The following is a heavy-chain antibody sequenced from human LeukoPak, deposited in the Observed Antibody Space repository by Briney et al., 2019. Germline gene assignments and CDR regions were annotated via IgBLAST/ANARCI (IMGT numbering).Heavy chain of an antibody. J-gene: IGHJ5*02. CDR1: GFTFSSYS. Sequence: GGSLRLSCAASGFTFSSYSMNWVRQAPGKGLEWVSSISSSSSYIYYADSVKGRFTISRDNAKNSLYLQMNSLRAEDTAVYYCARSDYGSGSYYGPLNWFDPWGQGTLVTVSS. V-gene: IGHV3-21*01. CDR3: ARSDYGSGSYYGPLNWFDP. D-gene: IGHD3-10*01. CDR2: ISSSSSYI.